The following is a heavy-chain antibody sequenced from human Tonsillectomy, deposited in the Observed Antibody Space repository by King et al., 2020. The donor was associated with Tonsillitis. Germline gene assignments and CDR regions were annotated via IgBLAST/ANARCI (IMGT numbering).Heavy chain of an antibody. CDR1: GGSISSFY. J-gene: IGHJ3*02. CDR2: IHYSGST. CDR3: ARAKSGNFWAFDI. V-gene: IGHV4-59*01. D-gene: IGHD3-3*01. Sequence: QLQESGPGLVKPSETLSLTCTVSGGSISSFYWNWIRQPPGKGLEWIGFIHYSGSTNYNPSLKSRVTTSVVTSKNQFSLKLSSVTAADTAVYYCARAKSGNFWAFDIWGQGTMVTVSS.